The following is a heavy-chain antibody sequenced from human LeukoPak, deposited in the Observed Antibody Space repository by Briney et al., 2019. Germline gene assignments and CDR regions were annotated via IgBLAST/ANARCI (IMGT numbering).Heavy chain of an antibody. CDR1: GSTYSSYE. CDR3: ARDYLVSPFDY. CDR2: ISSSGSTI. V-gene: IGHV3-48*03. Sequence: GGSLRLSCAASGSTYSSYEMNWVRQAPGKGLEWVSYISSSGSTIYYADSVKGRFTISRDNAKNSLYLQMNSLRAEDTAVYYCARDYLVSPFDYWGQGTLVTVSS. D-gene: IGHD2-21*01. J-gene: IGHJ4*02.